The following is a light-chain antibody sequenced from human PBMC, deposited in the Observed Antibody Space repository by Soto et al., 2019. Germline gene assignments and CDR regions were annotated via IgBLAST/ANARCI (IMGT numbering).Light chain of an antibody. CDR1: TNDVATYNL. Sequence: QSVLTQPASVSGSPGQSITISCTGTTNDVATYNLVSWHQRHPGKAPRVIIYEVFKRPSGVSNRFSGSKSCNTAALTISGLQAEDEAEYFCCSYAGGNTFVFGGGTKLTVL. V-gene: IGLV2-23*02. J-gene: IGLJ2*01. CDR3: CSYAGGNTFV. CDR2: EVF.